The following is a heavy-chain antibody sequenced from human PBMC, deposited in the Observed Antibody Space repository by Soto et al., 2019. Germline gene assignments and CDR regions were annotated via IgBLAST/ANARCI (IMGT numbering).Heavy chain of an antibody. D-gene: IGHD3-3*01. CDR1: GYSFTSYA. CDR2: INAGNGNT. CDR3: ERRRYYDFYWFDP. V-gene: IGHV1-3*01. Sequence: XSVKVTFKASGYSFTSYAVHWVRQAPGQRLEWMGWINAGNGNTKYSQKFQGRVTITRDTSASTAYMELSSLRSEDTAVYYCERRRYYDFYWFDPWGQGTLVTVPS. J-gene: IGHJ5*02.